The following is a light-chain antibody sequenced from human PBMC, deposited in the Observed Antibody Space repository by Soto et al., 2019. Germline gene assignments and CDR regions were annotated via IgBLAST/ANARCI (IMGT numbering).Light chain of an antibody. J-gene: IGLJ2*01. CDR3: SSYTSSSTLLV. V-gene: IGLV2-14*01. CDR1: SSDVGGYNY. CDR2: EVS. Sequence: QSALTHPASVSGSPGQSITISCTGTSSDVGGYNYVSWYQQHPGKAPKLMIYEVSNRPSGVSNRFSGSKSGNTASLTISGLQAEDEDDYYCSSYTSSSTLLVFGGGTKLTVL.